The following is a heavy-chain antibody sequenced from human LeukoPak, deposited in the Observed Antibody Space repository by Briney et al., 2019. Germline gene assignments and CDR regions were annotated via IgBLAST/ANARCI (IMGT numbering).Heavy chain of an antibody. Sequence: SLRLSCAASGFTFYDYTMHWVRHGPGKGLGCVSGIRWNSGSIGYADSVKGRFTSSRDHAKTSLYLYMNSLRAEDPALYYCAKGYPGGLVINGAFDIWGQGTMVTVSS. CDR3: AKGYPGGLVINGAFDI. CDR1: GFTFYDYT. J-gene: IGHJ3*02. D-gene: IGHD3-9*01. CDR2: IRWNSGSI. V-gene: IGHV3-9*01.